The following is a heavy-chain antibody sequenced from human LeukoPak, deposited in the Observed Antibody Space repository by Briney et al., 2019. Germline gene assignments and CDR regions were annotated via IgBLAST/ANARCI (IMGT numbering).Heavy chain of an antibody. CDR2: INHSGST. CDR1: GGSFSGYY. CDR3: ARGDYGDKKKPRWYLDL. V-gene: IGHV4-34*01. Sequence: SETLSLTCAVYGGSFSGYYWSWIRQPPGKGLEWIGEINHSGSTNYNPSLKSRVTISVDTSKNQFSLKLSSVTAADTAVYYCARGDYGDKKKPRWYLDLWGRGTLVTVSS. J-gene: IGHJ2*01. D-gene: IGHD4-17*01.